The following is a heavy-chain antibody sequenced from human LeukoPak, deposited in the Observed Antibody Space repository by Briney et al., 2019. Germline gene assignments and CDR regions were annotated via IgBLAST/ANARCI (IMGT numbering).Heavy chain of an antibody. CDR3: ARGYYDYVWGSYRLGYYFDY. CDR2: IFHSGST. D-gene: IGHD3-16*02. Sequence: SETLSLTCSVSGYSISSGFYWGWIRQPPGKGLEWIGSIFHSGSTYYNPSLKSRVTISVDTSKNQFSLKLSSVTAADTAVYYCARGYYDYVWGSYRLGYYFDYWGQGTLVTVSS. CDR1: GYSISSGFY. J-gene: IGHJ4*02. V-gene: IGHV4-38-2*02.